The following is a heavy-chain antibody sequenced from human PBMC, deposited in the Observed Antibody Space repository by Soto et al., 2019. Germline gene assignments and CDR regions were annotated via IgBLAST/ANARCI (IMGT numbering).Heavy chain of an antibody. D-gene: IGHD7-27*01. V-gene: IGHV4-4*02. CDR2: VYHSGST. CDR3: PRTTNRGTRFDY. Sequence: PSETRSLTCAVSGGCISSRNWCSWVHQPPGKGLEWIGEVYHSGSTNYNPSFKSRVAMSVDKSKNQFSLKLNSVTAADTALYYCPRTTNRGTRFDYWGQGSPVTVSS. CDR1: GGCISSRNW. J-gene: IGHJ4*02.